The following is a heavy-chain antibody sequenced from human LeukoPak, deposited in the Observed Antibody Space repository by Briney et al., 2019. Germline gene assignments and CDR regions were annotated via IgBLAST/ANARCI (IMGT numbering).Heavy chain of an antibody. CDR1: GGSISSSSYY. CDR2: IYYSGST. J-gene: IGHJ6*03. V-gene: IGHV4-39*01. CDR3: ARLHYDILTGYYIPPYYYYMDV. D-gene: IGHD3-9*01. Sequence: SETLSLTCTVSGGSISSSSYYWGWIRQPPGKGLEWIGSIYYSGSTYYNPSLKSRVTISVDTSKNQFSLKLSSVTAADTAVYYCARLHYDILTGYYIPPYYYYMDVWGKGTTVTISS.